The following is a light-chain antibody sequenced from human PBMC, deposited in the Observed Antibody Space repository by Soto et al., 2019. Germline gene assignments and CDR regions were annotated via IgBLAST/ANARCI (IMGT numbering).Light chain of an antibody. CDR2: DVD. CDR1: SSDVGGYSS. Sequence: QSVLTQPASVSGSPGQSITISCTGTSSDVGGYSSVSWYQQHPGKAPKLVIYDVDNRPSGVSNRFSGSKSGKTASLAISGLQAEDEADYYCCSRTSSSTYAFGTGTKVTVL. CDR3: CSRTSSSTYA. J-gene: IGLJ1*01. V-gene: IGLV2-14*01.